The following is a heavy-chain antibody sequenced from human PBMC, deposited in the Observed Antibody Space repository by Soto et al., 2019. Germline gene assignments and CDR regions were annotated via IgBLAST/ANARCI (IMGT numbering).Heavy chain of an antibody. D-gene: IGHD3-10*01. Sequence: QIQLVESGGGVVQPGRSLRLSCEVSGLSFRSCGMHWVRQVPGKGLEWVSVIWYDGERKFYTDSVRGRFTISRDTYRNILYLQMDSLRVEDTGVYYCVKELGRPRGVLKNEAFDVWGQGTPVTVSS. CDR1: GLSFRSCG. CDR2: IWYDGERK. CDR3: VKELGRPRGVLKNEAFDV. V-gene: IGHV3-33*03. J-gene: IGHJ3*01.